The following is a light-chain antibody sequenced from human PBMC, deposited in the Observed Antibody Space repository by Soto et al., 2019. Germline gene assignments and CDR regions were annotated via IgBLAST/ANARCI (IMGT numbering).Light chain of an antibody. Sequence: NFMPTQPHSVSQSPGKTIIISCTRSSGSIASNYVQWYQQRPGSSPTTVIYEDNQRPSRVPDRFSGSIHSSSNSASLTISGLETEDEADYYCQSYDATNQVFGGGTKLTVL. V-gene: IGLV6-57*01. J-gene: IGLJ3*02. CDR3: QSYDATNQV. CDR1: SGSIASNY. CDR2: EDN.